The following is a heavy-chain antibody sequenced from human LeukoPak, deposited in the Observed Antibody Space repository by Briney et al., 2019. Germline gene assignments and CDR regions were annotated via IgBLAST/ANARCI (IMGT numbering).Heavy chain of an antibody. J-gene: IGHJ4*02. CDR3: ARESEMATTTNDY. CDR2: IRYDGSNK. CDR1: GFTFSSYG. V-gene: IGHV3-30*02. Sequence: PGGSLRLSCAASGFTFSSYGMHWVRQAPGKGLEWVAFIRYDGSNKYYADSVKGRFTISRDNSKNTLYLQMNSLRAEDTAVYYCARESEMATTTNDYWGQGTLVTVSS. D-gene: IGHD5-24*01.